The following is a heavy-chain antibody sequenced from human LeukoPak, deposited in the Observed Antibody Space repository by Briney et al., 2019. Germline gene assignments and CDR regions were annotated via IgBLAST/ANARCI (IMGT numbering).Heavy chain of an antibody. CDR1: GFTFSSYG. V-gene: IGHV3-33*01. J-gene: IGHJ4*02. CDR2: IWYDGSNK. Sequence: PGGSLRLSCAASGFTFSSYGMHWVRQAPGKGLEWVAVIWYDGSNKYYADSVKGRFTISRDNSKNTLYLQMNSLRAEDTAVYYCARDXSYGDYFDYWGQGTLVTVSS. D-gene: IGHD4-17*01. CDR3: ARDXSYGDYFDY.